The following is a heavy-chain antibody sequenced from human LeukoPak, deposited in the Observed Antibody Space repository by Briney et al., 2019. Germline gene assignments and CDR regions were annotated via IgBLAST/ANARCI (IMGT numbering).Heavy chain of an antibody. V-gene: IGHV3-30*02. CDR2: IRYDGSYK. CDR3: AKARGGLLTY. J-gene: IGHJ4*02. D-gene: IGHD3-10*01. Sequence: GGSLRLSCATSGFNFSTYGLHWVRQAPGKGLEWVAFIRYDGSYKYYADSVRGRFTISRDNSKNTLYLQMNSLRAEDTAVYYCAKARGGLLTYWGQGALVTVSS. CDR1: GFNFSTYG.